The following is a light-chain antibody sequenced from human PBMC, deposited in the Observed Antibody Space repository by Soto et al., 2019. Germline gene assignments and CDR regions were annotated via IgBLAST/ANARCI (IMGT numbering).Light chain of an antibody. V-gene: IGLV2-14*03. CDR3: SSVTSRPTLV. Sequence: LTQPASVSGSPAQSIYLSCTGTSSDVGGYDYFSRYQHHPGKAPKVIIYSVSNRPSGISGRFSGSKSGNTASLTISGLQSQNEADYYCSSVTSRPTLVFGSGTKVT. CDR2: SVS. J-gene: IGLJ1*01. CDR1: SSDVGGYDY.